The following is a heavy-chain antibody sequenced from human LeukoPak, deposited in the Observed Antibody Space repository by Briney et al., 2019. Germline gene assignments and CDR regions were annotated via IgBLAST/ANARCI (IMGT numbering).Heavy chain of an antibody. V-gene: IGHV3-23*01. D-gene: IGHD2-2*01. CDR1: GFTLSNYA. CDR2: INPSSGST. J-gene: IGHJ4*02. CDR3: ASTRKTRYCSSTSFSPFDY. Sequence: GGSLRLSCAASGFTLSNYAMSWVRQAPGKGLERVSSINPSSGSTYYADSVKGRFTISGGNSKNTLYLQMNSLRAEDTAVYYCASTRKTRYCSSTSFSPFDYWGQGTLVTVSS.